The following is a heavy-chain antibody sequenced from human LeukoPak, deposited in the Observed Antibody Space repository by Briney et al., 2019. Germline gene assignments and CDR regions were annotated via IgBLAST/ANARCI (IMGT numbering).Heavy chain of an antibody. Sequence: IPSETLSLTCAVHGGSFSGYYWSWIRQPPGKGLEWIGEINHSGSTNYNPSLKSRVTIPVGTSKNQFSLKLSSVTAADTAVYYCARASSGYYHLFDPWGQGTLVTVSS. CDR3: ARASSGYYHLFDP. CDR2: INHSGST. D-gene: IGHD3-22*01. J-gene: IGHJ5*02. CDR1: GGSFSGYY. V-gene: IGHV4-34*01.